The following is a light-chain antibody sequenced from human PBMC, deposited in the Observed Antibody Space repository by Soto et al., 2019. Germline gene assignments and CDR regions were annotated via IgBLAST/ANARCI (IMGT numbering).Light chain of an antibody. Sequence: EIVLTQSPATLSLSPGERATLSCRASQSVSDYIAWYQQKPGQAPRLLIYDTFNRATGVPARFSGSGSGTDFTLTISNLEPEDFAVYYCQQRTNWLTFGGGTKVEIK. V-gene: IGKV3-11*01. CDR2: DTF. CDR1: QSVSDY. CDR3: QQRTNWLT. J-gene: IGKJ4*01.